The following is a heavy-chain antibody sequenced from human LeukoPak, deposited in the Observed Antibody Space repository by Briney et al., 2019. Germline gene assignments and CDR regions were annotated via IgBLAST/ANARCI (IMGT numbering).Heavy chain of an antibody. CDR3: ARELTAYYDYVWGSYRPQAFDY. CDR2: INSDGSST. CDR1: GFTFSSYW. D-gene: IGHD3-16*02. V-gene: IGHV3-74*01. Sequence: GGSLRLSCAASGFTFSSYWMHWVRQAPGKGLVWVSRINSDGSSTSYADSVKGRFTISRDNAKNTLYLQMNSLRAEDTAVYYCARELTAYYDYVWGSYRPQAFDYWGQGTLVTVSS. J-gene: IGHJ4*02.